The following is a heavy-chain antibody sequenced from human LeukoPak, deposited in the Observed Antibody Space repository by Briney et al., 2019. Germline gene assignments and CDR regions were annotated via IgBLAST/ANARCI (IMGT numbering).Heavy chain of an antibody. Sequence: GGSLRLSCAASGFTFSSYSMNWVRQAPGKGLEWVSSISSSSSYIYYADSVKGRFTISRDNSKNTLYLQMNSLRAEDTAVYYCAKSREAGYYFDYWGQGTLVTVSS. CDR3: AKSREAGYYFDY. CDR2: ISSSSSYI. D-gene: IGHD1-26*01. J-gene: IGHJ4*02. V-gene: IGHV3-21*04. CDR1: GFTFSSYS.